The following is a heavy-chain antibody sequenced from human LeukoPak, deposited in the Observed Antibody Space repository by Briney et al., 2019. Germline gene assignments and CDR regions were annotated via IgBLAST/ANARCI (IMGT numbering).Heavy chain of an antibody. J-gene: IGHJ4*02. Sequence: PSQTLSLTCTVSGGSISSGSYYWSWIRQPAGKGLEWIGRIYTSGSTNYNPSLKSRVTISVDTSKNQFSLELSSVTAADTAVYYCARDQGWYYDSSWVFDYWGQGTLVTVSS. CDR3: ARDQGWYYDSSWVFDY. D-gene: IGHD3-22*01. CDR2: IYTSGST. CDR1: GGSISSGSYY. V-gene: IGHV4-61*02.